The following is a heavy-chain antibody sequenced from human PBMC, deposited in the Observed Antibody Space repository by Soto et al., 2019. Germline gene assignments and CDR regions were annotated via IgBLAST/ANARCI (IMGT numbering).Heavy chain of an antibody. CDR3: ARGVLI. CDR2: TSYTGST. CDR1: GGSISSGDYF. Sequence: QVQLQESGPGLVKPSQTLSLTCTVSGGSISSGDYFWSWIRQHPGKGLEWIGCTSYTGSTSYNPSLTSRVTIPADTCKNQFSLRLSSVTAADTAVYYCARGVLIWGQGTMVTVYS. V-gene: IGHV4-31*03. J-gene: IGHJ3*02.